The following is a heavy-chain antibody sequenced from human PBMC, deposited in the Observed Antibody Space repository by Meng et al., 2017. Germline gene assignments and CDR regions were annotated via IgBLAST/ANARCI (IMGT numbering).Heavy chain of an antibody. J-gene: IGHJ4*02. D-gene: IGHD7-27*01. CDR2: IYHSGST. CDR1: GGSISSSNW. CDR3: ARIGDWGSTRYFDY. Sequence: QGQLQQGGAGMLKPSGTLSLTCAVSGGSISSSNWWSWVRQSPGKGLEWIGEIYHSGSTNYNPSLKSRVTISVDKSKNQFSLKLSSVTAADTAVYYCARIGDWGSTRYFDYWGQGTLVTVSS. V-gene: IGHV4-4*02.